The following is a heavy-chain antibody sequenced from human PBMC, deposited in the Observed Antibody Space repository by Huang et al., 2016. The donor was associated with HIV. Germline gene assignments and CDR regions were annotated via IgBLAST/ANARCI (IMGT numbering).Heavy chain of an antibody. D-gene: IGHD3-10*01. CDR3: ARQGLWLPPTDPFDY. CDR2: IYLGDSDT. Sequence: EVHLVQSGAEVKEPGESLKISCQASGYNFDSYCIGWVRPIPGKGREGMGVIYLGDSDTIYDPSFQGKVTISADQSINTAYLQWSSLKASDTAIYFCARQGLWLPPTDPFDYWGQGTPVTVSA. J-gene: IGHJ4*02. V-gene: IGHV5-51*01. CDR1: GYNFDSYC.